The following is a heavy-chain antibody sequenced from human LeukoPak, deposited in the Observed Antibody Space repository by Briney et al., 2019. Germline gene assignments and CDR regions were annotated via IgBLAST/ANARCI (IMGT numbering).Heavy chain of an antibody. CDR3: ARQREPTGTTGLSSPFDI. CDR2: IYPGDSDT. D-gene: IGHD1-1*01. CDR1: GYSFTSYW. V-gene: IGHV5-51*01. Sequence: GESLKISCKGSGYSFTSYWIGWVRQMPGEGLEWMAIIYPGDSDTRYSTSFQGQVTISADKSITTAYLQWSRLKASDTAMYYCARQREPTGTTGLSSPFDIWGQGTMVTVSS. J-gene: IGHJ3*02.